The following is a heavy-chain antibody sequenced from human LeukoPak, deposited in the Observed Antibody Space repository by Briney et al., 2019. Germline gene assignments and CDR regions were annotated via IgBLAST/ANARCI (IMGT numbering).Heavy chain of an antibody. J-gene: IGHJ4*02. CDR2: ISSSSSTI. D-gene: IGHD3-10*01. Sequence: GGPLRLSCAASGFTFSDYYMSWIRQTPGKGLEWVSYISSSSSTIYYADSVKGRFTISRDNAKNSLYLQMNSLRAEDTAVYYCARDAPMVRGVITNPYWGQGTLVTVSS. V-gene: IGHV3-11*04. CDR3: ARDAPMVRGVITNPY. CDR1: GFTFSDYY.